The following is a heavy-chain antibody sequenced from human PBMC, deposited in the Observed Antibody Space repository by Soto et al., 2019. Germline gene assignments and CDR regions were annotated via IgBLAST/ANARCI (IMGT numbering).Heavy chain of an antibody. J-gene: IGHJ3*02. CDR3: ANCRRLDSRGYSSGWYRRAFDI. Sequence: GGSLRLSCAASGFTFSSYGMHWVRQAPGKGLEWVAVISYDGSNKYYADSVKGRFTISRDNSKNTLYLQMNSLRAEDTAVYYCANCRRLDSRGYSSGWYRRAFDIWGQGTMVTVSS. CDR1: GFTFSSYG. V-gene: IGHV3-30*18. CDR2: ISYDGSNK. D-gene: IGHD6-19*01.